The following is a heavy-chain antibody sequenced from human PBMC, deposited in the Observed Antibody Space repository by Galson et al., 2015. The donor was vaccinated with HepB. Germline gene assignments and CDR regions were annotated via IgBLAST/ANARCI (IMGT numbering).Heavy chain of an antibody. V-gene: IGHV3-15*07. CDR2: IKRKTDGGTT. D-gene: IGHD3-22*01. Sequence: SLRLSCAASGFTFSNAWMNWVRQAPGKGLGWVGRIKRKTDGGTTDYAAPVKGRFTISRDDSKNTLYLQMNSLKTEDTAVYYCTTDLVHSSGSPPYYFDYWGQGTLVTVSS. J-gene: IGHJ4*02. CDR1: GFTFSNAW. CDR3: TTDLVHSSGSPPYYFDY.